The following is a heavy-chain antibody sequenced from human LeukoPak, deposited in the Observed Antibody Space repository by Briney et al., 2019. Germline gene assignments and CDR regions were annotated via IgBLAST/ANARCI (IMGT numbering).Heavy chain of an antibody. D-gene: IGHD5-12*01. V-gene: IGHV3-23*01. CDR1: GFTFSSYA. CDR2: ISGSGGST. CDR3: ARDYIVATIWMFDY. Sequence: SGGSLRLSCAASGFTFSSYAMSWVRQAPGKGLEWVSAISGSGGSTYYADSVKGRFTISRDNSKNTLYLQMNSLRAEDTAVYYCARDYIVATIWMFDYWGQGTLVTVSS. J-gene: IGHJ4*02.